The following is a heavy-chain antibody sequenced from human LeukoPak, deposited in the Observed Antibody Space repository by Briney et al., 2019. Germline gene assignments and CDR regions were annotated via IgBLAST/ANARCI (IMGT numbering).Heavy chain of an antibody. CDR2: VKRDGTAT. CDR3: VRKFATGD. CDR1: GFTFSSHL. D-gene: IGHD1-14*01. J-gene: IGHJ4*02. V-gene: IGHV3-74*01. Sequence: GGSLRLSCAASGFTFSSHLMHWVRQAQGTGRVWVSSVKRDGTATNCADSVKGRFTISRDNAKNTLYLQMNSLRVEDTAVYYCVRKFATGDWGQGTLVTVP.